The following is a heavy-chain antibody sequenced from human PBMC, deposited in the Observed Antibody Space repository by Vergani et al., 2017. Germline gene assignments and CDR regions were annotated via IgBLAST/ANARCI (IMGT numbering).Heavy chain of an antibody. CDR1: GGSISSSNW. D-gene: IGHD3-22*01. V-gene: IGHV4-4*02. J-gene: IGHJ3*02. CDR3: ARKEASSGYLWTWPFDI. Sequence: QVQLQESGPGLVKPSGTLSLTCAVSGGSISSSNWWSWVRQPPGKGLEWIGEIYHSGSTNYNPSLKSRVTISVDKSKNQFSLNLSSVTAADTAVYYCARKEASSGYLWTWPFDIWGQGTMVTVSS. CDR2: IYHSGST.